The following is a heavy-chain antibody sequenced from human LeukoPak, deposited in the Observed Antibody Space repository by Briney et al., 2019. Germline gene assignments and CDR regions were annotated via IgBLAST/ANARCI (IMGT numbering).Heavy chain of an antibody. V-gene: IGHV3-21*01. D-gene: IGHD4-17*01. Sequence: GGSLRLSCAASGFTFSSYGMNWVRQAPGKGLEWVSSISSSSRYIYYADSVKGRFTISRDNAKNSLYLQMNSLRAEDTAVYYCARDYYGDYYFDYWGQGTLVTVSS. CDR1: GFTFSSYG. CDR3: ARDYYGDYYFDY. CDR2: ISSSSRYI. J-gene: IGHJ4*02.